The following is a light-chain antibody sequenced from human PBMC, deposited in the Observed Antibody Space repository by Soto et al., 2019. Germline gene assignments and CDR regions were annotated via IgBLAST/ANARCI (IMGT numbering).Light chain of an antibody. CDR2: DAS. CDR1: QSISIN. CDR3: QQRSNWPPIT. J-gene: IGKJ5*01. Sequence: EIVLTQSPGTLSVSPGDRVTLSCRASQSISINLAWYQHKPGQAPRLLIHDASNRATGIPARFSGSGSGTDFTLTISSLEPEDFAVYYCQQRSNWPPITFGQGTRLEIK. V-gene: IGKV3-11*01.